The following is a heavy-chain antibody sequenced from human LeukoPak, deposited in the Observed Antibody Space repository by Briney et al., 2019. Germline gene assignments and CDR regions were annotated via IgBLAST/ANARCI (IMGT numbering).Heavy chain of an antibody. CDR1: GGSISNYY. CDR2: IYYSEIT. CDR3: ARHYEGAPLIYGMDV. D-gene: IGHD1-26*01. V-gene: IGHV4-59*08. Sequence: SETLSLTCTASGGSISNYYWSWIRQPPGKGLEWIGYIYYSEITNYNPSLKSRVTISLDTSKNQFSLRLSSVTAADTAVYYCARHYEGAPLIYGMDVWGQGTTVTVSS. J-gene: IGHJ6*02.